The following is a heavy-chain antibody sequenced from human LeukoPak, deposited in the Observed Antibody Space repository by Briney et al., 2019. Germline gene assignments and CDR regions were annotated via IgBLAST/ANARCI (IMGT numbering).Heavy chain of an antibody. V-gene: IGHV3-23*01. CDR3: ARVSLVTTSGSFSDY. CDR2: IIHSGSTI. D-gene: IGHD4-17*01. CDR1: GFTFSSYA. Sequence: WGSLRLSCAASGFTFSSYAMRWVRQAPGKGLEWVSSIIHSGSTIYYADSVKGRFTISRDNSKNTLFLQINSLSAEDTAVYYCARVSLVTTSGSFSDYWGQGTLVTVSS. J-gene: IGHJ4*02.